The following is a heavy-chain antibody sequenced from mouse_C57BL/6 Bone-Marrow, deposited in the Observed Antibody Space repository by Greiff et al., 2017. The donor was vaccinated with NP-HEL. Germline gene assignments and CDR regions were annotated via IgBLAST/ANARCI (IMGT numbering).Heavy chain of an antibody. J-gene: IGHJ4*01. CDR1: GYTFTSYW. CDR2: IDPNSGGT. D-gene: IGHD1-1*01. V-gene: IGHV1-72*01. CDR3: ARGDYYGFYAMDY. Sequence: QVQLQQPGAELVKPGASVKLSCKASGYTFTSYWMHWVKQRPGRGLEWIGRIDPNSGGTTYNEKFKSKATLTVDKPSSTAYMQLSSLTSEDSAVYYCARGDYYGFYAMDYWGQGTSVTVSS.